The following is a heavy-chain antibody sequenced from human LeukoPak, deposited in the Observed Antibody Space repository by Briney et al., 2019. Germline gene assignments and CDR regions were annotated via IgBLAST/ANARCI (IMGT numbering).Heavy chain of an antibody. J-gene: IGHJ4*02. D-gene: IGHD3-22*01. Sequence: GGSLRLSCAVSGFTFSSYEMNWVRQAPGNGLEWVSYISHSITTIYYADSVNGRFTISRDSAKNSLYLQMNSLRAEDTAVYYCAREYYYDSSGYSAIFDYWGQGTLVTVSS. CDR1: GFTFSSYE. CDR2: ISHSITTI. V-gene: IGHV3-48*03. CDR3: AREYYYDSSGYSAIFDY.